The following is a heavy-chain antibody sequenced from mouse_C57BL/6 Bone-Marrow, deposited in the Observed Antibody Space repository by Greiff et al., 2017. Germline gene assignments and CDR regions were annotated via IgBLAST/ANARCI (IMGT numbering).Heavy chain of an antibody. D-gene: IGHD4-1*01. CDR1: GYTFTSYW. V-gene: IGHV1-55*01. J-gene: IGHJ2*01. CDR3: ARSGPLGRSFDY. CDR2: IYPTSGRT. Sequence: QVQLQQPGAELVKPGASVKMSCKASGYTFTSYWITWVKQRPGPGLEWIGDIYPTSGRTNYNEQFKSKAILTVDTSSNTAYMQLSSLTSEDSAVFDCARSGPLGRSFDYWGQGTTLTVSS.